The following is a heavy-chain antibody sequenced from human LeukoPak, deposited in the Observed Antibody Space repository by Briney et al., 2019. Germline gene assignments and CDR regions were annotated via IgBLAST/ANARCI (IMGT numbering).Heavy chain of an antibody. CDR1: GGSISSYY. CDR3: ARDRSQTYYYDSSGYRYDAFDI. D-gene: IGHD3-22*01. CDR2: IYYSGST. V-gene: IGHV4-59*01. Sequence: SETLSLTCTVSGGSISSYYWSWIRQPPGKGLEWIGYIYYSGSTNYNPSLKSRVAISVDTSKNQFSLKLSSVTAADTAVYYCARDRSQTYYYDSSGYRYDAFDIWGQGTMVTVSS. J-gene: IGHJ3*02.